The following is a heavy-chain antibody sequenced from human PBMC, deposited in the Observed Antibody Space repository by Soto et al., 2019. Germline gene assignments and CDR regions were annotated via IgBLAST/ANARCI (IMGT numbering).Heavy chain of an antibody. CDR3: AHSPWGSAPDY. CDR2: IYWNDDK. Sequence: QITLKESGPTLVKPTETLTLTCTVSGFPLSARGVGVGWIRQPPGKALEWLAVIYWNDDKRYSPSLKSRLTITKDTSKNQVVLTMTNTDPVDTAEYYCAHSPWGSAPDYWGQGTLVTVSS. CDR1: GFPLSARGVG. J-gene: IGHJ4*02. D-gene: IGHD3-16*01. V-gene: IGHV2-5*01.